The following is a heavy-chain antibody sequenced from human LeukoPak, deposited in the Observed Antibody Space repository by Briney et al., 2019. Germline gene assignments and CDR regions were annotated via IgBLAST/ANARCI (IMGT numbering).Heavy chain of an antibody. CDR2: IKQDGSQK. CDR3: ARDSVIGGDAFDI. CDR1: GFTFNSYW. J-gene: IGHJ3*02. V-gene: IGHV3-7*03. Sequence: GGSLRLSCAASGFTFNSYWMTWVRQAPGKGLEWMANIKQDGSQKYYLDSVQGRFTVSRDNAKDSLYLQMNSLRVEDTAVYYCARDSVIGGDAFDIWGQGTMVTVSS.